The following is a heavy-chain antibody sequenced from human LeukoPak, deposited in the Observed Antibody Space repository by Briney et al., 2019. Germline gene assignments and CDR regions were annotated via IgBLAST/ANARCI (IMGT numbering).Heavy chain of an antibody. Sequence: GGSLRLSCAASGFTFSSYGMHWVRQAPGKGLEWVAFIRYDGSNKYYADSVKGRFTISRDNSKNTLYPQMNSLRAEDTAVYYCAKEADTAMVMNAFDIWGQGTMVTVSS. V-gene: IGHV3-30*02. J-gene: IGHJ3*02. CDR2: IRYDGSNK. CDR3: AKEADTAMVMNAFDI. CDR1: GFTFSSYG. D-gene: IGHD5-18*01.